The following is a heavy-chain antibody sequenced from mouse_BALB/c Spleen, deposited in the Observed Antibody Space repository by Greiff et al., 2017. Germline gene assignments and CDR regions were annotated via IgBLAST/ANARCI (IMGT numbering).Heavy chain of an antibody. CDR2: ISDGGSYT. CDR1: GFTFSDYY. J-gene: IGHJ3*01. D-gene: IGHD2-4*01. CDR3: ARRGYYDYEDFAY. Sequence: DVMLVESGGGLVKPGGSLKLSCAASGFTFSDYYMYWVRQTPEKRLVWVATISDGGSYTYYPDSVKGRFTISRDNAKNNLYLQMSSLKSEDTAMYYCARRGYYDYEDFAYWGQGTLVTVSA. V-gene: IGHV5-4*02.